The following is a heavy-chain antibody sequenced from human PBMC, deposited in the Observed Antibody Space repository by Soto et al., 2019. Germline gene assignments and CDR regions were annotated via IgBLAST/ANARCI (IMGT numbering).Heavy chain of an antibody. CDR1: GIIFNGFC. J-gene: IGHJ1*01. CDR2: IRFDGSNI. D-gene: IGHD3-22*01. Sequence: PGGSLTLSCAASGIIFNGFCMHWVRQAPGKGLEWVAVIRFDGSNIYYADSVKGRFTISRDNAKNSLYLQMNSLRDEDTAVYYCARGTFSGYYDPFLPAEYLQQWGQGTLVTLSS. CDR3: ARGTFSGYYDPFLPAEYLQQ. V-gene: IGHV3-33*01.